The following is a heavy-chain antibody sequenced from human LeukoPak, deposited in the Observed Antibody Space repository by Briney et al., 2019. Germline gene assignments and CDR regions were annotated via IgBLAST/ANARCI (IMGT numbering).Heavy chain of an antibody. D-gene: IGHD3-10*01. V-gene: IGHV4-39*07. CDR1: GGSISSSSYY. J-gene: IGHJ5*02. Sequence: SETLSLTCTVSGGSISSSSYYWGRIRQPPGKGLEWIGSIYYSGSTYYNPSLKSRVTISVDTSKNQFSLKPSSVTAADTAVYYCARGSGEVWFGEFYNWFDPWGQGTLVTVSS. CDR2: IYYSGST. CDR3: ARGSGEVWFGEFYNWFDP.